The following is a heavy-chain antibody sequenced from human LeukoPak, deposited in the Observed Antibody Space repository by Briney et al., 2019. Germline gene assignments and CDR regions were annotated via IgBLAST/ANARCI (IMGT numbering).Heavy chain of an antibody. CDR3: ARGLAVAGSSWFDP. Sequence: GGSLRPSCAASGFTFSSYWMHWVRQVPGKVLVWVSRINSDGSSRSYVDSVMGRFTISRDNAKNTLYLQLDSLRAEDTAVYYCARGLAVAGSSWFDPWGQGTLVSVSS. D-gene: IGHD6-19*01. CDR1: GFTFSSYW. J-gene: IGHJ5*02. V-gene: IGHV3-74*01. CDR2: INSDGSSR.